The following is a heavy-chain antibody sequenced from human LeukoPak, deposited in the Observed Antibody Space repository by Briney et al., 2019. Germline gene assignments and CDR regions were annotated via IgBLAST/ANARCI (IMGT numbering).Heavy chain of an antibody. J-gene: IGHJ3*02. CDR1: GDSISSYY. CDR2: IYPSRST. Sequence: SETLSLTCTVSGDSISSYYWSWIRQPARKGLEWIGRIYPSRSTNYNPSLKSRVTMSVDTSENQFSLKLSSVTAADTAVYYCATNGPAYSYGPWDDAFDIWGQGTMVTVSS. CDR3: ATNGPAYSYGPWDDAFDI. D-gene: IGHD5-18*01. V-gene: IGHV4-4*07.